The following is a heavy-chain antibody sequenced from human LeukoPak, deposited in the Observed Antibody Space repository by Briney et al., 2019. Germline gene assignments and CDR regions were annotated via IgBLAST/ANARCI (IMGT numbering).Heavy chain of an antibody. CDR2: IRYDGSNT. Sequence: GGSLRLSCAASGFTFSNYAMRWVRQAPGKGLEWVAFIRYDGSNTDYADSVKGRFTISRHNSKNTLYLHMNSLRADDTAAYYCAKDRAMVAYSYGYSDSWGQGALVTVSS. CDR3: AKDRAMVAYSYGYSDS. J-gene: IGHJ4*02. D-gene: IGHD5-18*01. CDR1: GFTFSNYA. V-gene: IGHV3-30*02.